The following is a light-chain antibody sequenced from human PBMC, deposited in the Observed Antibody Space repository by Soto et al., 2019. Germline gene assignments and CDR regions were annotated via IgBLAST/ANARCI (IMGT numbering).Light chain of an antibody. Sequence: EIVLTQSPATLSLSPGERATLSCRASQSVSSYLAWYQQKPGQAPRLLIYDASNRATGIPARFSGGGSGTDFTPTISSLEPEDFAVYYCQQRFNWPRFTFGQGTKVEIK. CDR1: QSVSSY. CDR3: QQRFNWPRFT. CDR2: DAS. V-gene: IGKV3-11*01. J-gene: IGKJ2*01.